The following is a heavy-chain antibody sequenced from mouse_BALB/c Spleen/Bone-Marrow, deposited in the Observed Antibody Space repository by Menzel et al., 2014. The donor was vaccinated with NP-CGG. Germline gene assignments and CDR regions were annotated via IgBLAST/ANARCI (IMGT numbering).Heavy chain of an antibody. V-gene: IGHV1-69*02. CDR1: GYTFTSYW. CDR3: TRDNWDY. Sequence: QVQLQQPGAELVRPGASVMLSCKASGYTFTSYWINWVKQRPGQGLEWIGNIFPSETYTNYNQKFKDKATLTVDKSSSTAYMQLSSPTSEDSAVYYCTRDNWDYWGQGTTLTVSS. D-gene: IGHD4-1*01. J-gene: IGHJ2*01. CDR2: IFPSETYT.